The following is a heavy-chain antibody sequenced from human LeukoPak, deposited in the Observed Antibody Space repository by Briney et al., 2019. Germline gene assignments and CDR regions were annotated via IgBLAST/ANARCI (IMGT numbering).Heavy chain of an antibody. Sequence: ASVKVPCKASGYTFTGYYMHWVRQAPGQGLEWMGWINPNSGGTNYAQKFQGRVTMTRDTSISTAYMELSRLRSDDTAVYYCARDRVVRGRQPEIDYWGQGTLVTVSS. CDR2: INPNSGGT. J-gene: IGHJ4*02. CDR1: GYTFTGYY. V-gene: IGHV1-2*02. D-gene: IGHD3-10*01. CDR3: ARDRVVRGRQPEIDY.